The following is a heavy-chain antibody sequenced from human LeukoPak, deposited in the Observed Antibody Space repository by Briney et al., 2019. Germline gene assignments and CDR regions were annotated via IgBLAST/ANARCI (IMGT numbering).Heavy chain of an antibody. V-gene: IGHV4-34*01. J-gene: IGHJ4*02. CDR1: GGSFSAYY. CDR3: ARVGYCSGGSCYSLLRYFDY. Sequence: PSETLSLTCAVYGGSFSAYYWSWIRQPPGKGLEWIGEINQSGTTNYNPSLKSRVTISVDTSKNQFSLTLSSVTAADTAVYYCARVGYCSGGSCYSLLRYFDYWGQGTLVTVSS. CDR2: INQSGTT. D-gene: IGHD2-15*01.